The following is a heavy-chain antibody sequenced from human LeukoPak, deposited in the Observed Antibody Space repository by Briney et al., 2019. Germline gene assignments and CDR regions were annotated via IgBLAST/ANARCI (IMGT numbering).Heavy chain of an antibody. CDR2: MNPNSGNT. CDR3: ARGSRSVLHY. CDR1: GGTFSSYT. V-gene: IGHV1-8*03. D-gene: IGHD2-15*01. J-gene: IGHJ4*02. Sequence: GASVKVSCKASGGTFSSYTINWVRQATGQGLEWMGWMNPNSGNTGYAQKFQGRVTITRNTSISTAYMELSSLRSEDTAVYYCARGSRSVLHYWGQGTLVTVSS.